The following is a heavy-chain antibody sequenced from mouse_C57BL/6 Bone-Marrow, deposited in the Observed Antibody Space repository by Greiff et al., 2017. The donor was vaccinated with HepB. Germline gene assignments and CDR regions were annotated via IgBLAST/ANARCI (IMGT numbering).Heavy chain of an antibody. V-gene: IGHV5-16*01. CDR2: INYDGSST. CDR1: GFTFSDYY. CDR3: ARGLYGYWYFDV. Sequence: DVHLVESEGGLVQPGRSMKLSCTASGFTFSDYYMAWVRQVPEKGLEWVANINYDGSSTYYLDSLKSRFIISRDNAKNILYLQMSSLKSEDTATYYCARGLYGYWYFDVWGTGTTVTVSS. D-gene: IGHD2-10*02. J-gene: IGHJ1*03.